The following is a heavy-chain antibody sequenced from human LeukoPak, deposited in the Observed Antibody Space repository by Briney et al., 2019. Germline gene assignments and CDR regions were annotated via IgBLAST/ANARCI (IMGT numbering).Heavy chain of an antibody. CDR1: GFTFSDYY. J-gene: IGHJ4*02. CDR3: ARDLSGGYTYDY. V-gene: IGHV3-11*04. CDR2: ISSSGSTI. Sequence: PGGSLRLSCAASGFTFSDYYMSWIRQAPGKGLEWVSYISSSGSTIYYADSVKGRFTISRDNSKNTLYLQMNSLRAEDTAVYYCARDLSGGYTYDYWGQGTLVTVSS. D-gene: IGHD6-25*01.